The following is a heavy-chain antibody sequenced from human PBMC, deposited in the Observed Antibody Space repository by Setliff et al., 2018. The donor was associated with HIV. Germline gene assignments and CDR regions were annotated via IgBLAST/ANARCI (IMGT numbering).Heavy chain of an antibody. CDR3: ARDYSSYWYYLDS. Sequence: ASVKVSCKASGYTLTSYHINWVRQAAGQGLEWMGWMSPINGNVGYAPKFRGRVTMTRNTSIGTAYMELSSLTSEDTAVHYCARDYSSYWYYLDSWGQGSLVTVSS. J-gene: IGHJ4*02. CDR1: GYTLTSYH. CDR2: MSPINGNV. D-gene: IGHD6-13*01. V-gene: IGHV1-8*02.